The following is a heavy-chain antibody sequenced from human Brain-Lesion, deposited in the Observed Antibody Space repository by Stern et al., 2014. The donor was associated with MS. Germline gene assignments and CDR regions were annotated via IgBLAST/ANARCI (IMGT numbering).Heavy chain of an antibody. V-gene: IGHV3-30*18. J-gene: IGHJ5*02. CDR3: AKDRQYLTYFFDH. CDR2: VSYDGSNK. Sequence: MQLVESGGGVVQPGRPLRLSCVASGFTFGSCAMHWVRQAPGKGLEGAAGVSYDGSNKYYADSVKGRFTISRDNSQNTLYMQMSSLRPEDTAVYYCAKDRQYLTYFFDHWGQGSLVTVSS. CDR1: GFTFGSCA. D-gene: IGHD2/OR15-2a*01.